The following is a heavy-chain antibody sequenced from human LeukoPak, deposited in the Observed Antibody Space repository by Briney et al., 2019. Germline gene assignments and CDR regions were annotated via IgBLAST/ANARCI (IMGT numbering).Heavy chain of an antibody. CDR1: GFTVSSYA. CDR3: AKARSYLSYFDY. D-gene: IGHD1-26*01. V-gene: IGHV3-23*01. J-gene: IGHJ4*02. CDR2: ISGSGGST. Sequence: PGGSLRLSCAASGFTVSSYAMSWVRQSPGKGLEWVSAISGSGGSTYYADSVKGRFTISRDNSKNTLYLQMNSLRAEDTAVYYCAKARSYLSYFDYWGQGTLVTVSS.